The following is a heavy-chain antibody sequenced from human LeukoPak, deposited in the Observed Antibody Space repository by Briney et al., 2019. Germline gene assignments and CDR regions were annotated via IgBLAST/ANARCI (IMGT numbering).Heavy chain of an antibody. CDR2: IYYNGST. CDR3: AREYYYDSRAFVDY. Sequence: SSETLSLTCTVSGGSISSYYWSWIRQSPEKGLEWIGCIYYNGSTYYNPSLKSRVTISVDTSKNQFSLKLSSVTAADTAVYYCAREYYYDSRAFVDYWGQGTLVTVSS. D-gene: IGHD3-22*01. CDR1: GGSISSYY. J-gene: IGHJ4*02. V-gene: IGHV4-59*12.